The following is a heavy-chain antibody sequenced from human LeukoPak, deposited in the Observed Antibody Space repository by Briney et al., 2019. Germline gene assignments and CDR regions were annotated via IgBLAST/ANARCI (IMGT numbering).Heavy chain of an antibody. V-gene: IGHV3-48*03. CDR3: ARDHYDILTGLKKIFDY. CDR1: GFTFSSYE. CDR2: ISSSGSTI. Sequence: GGSLRLSCAASGFTFSSYEMNWVRQAPGKGLEWVSYISSSGSTIYYADSVKGRFTISRDNAKNSLYLQMNSLRAEDTAVYYCARDHYDILTGLKKIFDYWGQGTLVTVSS. J-gene: IGHJ4*02. D-gene: IGHD3-9*01.